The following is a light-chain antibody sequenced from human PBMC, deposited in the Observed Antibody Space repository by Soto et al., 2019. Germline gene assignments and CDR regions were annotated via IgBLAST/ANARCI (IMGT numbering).Light chain of an antibody. CDR1: RSDVGGYNY. CDR3: SSYTSSSTVV. CDR2: DVS. Sequence: QSVLTQPASVSGSPGQSITISCTGTRSDVGGYNYVSWYQQHPGKAPKLMIYDVSNRPSGVSNRFSGSKSGNTASLTISRLQAEDEADYYCSSYTSSSTVVFGGGTKLTVL. J-gene: IGLJ2*01. V-gene: IGLV2-14*01.